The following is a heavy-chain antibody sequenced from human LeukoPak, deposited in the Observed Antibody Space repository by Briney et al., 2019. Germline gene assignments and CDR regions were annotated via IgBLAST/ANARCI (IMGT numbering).Heavy chain of an antibody. V-gene: IGHV3-21*04. J-gene: IGHJ4*02. CDR2: ISSSSSYI. D-gene: IGHD7-27*01. CDR1: GFTFSSYS. CDR3: AKDTGCNWGWGNGDY. Sequence: GGSLRLSCAASGFTFSSYSMNWVRQAPGKGLEWVSSISSSSSYIYYADSVKGRFTISRDNAKNSLYLQMNSLRAEDTAVYYCAKDTGCNWGWGNGDYWGQGTLVTVSS.